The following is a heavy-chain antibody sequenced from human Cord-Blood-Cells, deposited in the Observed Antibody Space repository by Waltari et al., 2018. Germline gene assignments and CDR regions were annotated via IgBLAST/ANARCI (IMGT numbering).Heavy chain of an antibody. Sequence: QLQLQESGPGLVKPSETLSLTCTVSGGSISSSSYYWGWIRQPPGKGLEWIGSIYYSGSTYYNPSLKSRVTISVDTSKNQFSLKLSSVTAADTAVYYCARREYSSGWFSNDAFDIWGQGTMVTVSS. CDR1: GGSISSSSYY. CDR3: ARREYSSGWFSNDAFDI. CDR2: IYYSGST. D-gene: IGHD6-19*01. J-gene: IGHJ3*02. V-gene: IGHV4-39*01.